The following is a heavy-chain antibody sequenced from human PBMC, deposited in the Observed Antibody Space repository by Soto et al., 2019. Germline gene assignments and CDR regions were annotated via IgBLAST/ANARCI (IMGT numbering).Heavy chain of an antibody. J-gene: IGHJ4*02. CDR2: VYWDDTK. CDR3: AHKGYGDYPLDY. CDR1: GFSLSTSGVG. V-gene: IGHV2-5*02. Sequence: QITLKESGPTLVKPTQTLTLTCTFSGFSLSTSGVGVGWIRQPPGKALEWLAVVYWDDTKHYSPSLKSRLTTXKXXAKNTVVLTMTNMDPVDTATYFCAHKGYGDYPLDYWGQGTLVTVSS. D-gene: IGHD4-17*01.